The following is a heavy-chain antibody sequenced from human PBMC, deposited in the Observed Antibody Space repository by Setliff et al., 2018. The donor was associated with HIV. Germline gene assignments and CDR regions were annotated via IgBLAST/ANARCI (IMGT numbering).Heavy chain of an antibody. Sequence: PGGSLRLSCTASGFTFINYEMNWVRQAPGKGLEWVSYIRYSGTAIHYADSVKGRFTISRDNAKNSLYLQMNSLRAEDTAVYYCARDRVVGATLDPLDLWGQGTMVTVSS. D-gene: IGHD1-26*01. CDR3: ARDRVVGATLDPLDL. CDR1: GFTFINYE. CDR2: IRYSGTAI. J-gene: IGHJ3*01. V-gene: IGHV3-48*03.